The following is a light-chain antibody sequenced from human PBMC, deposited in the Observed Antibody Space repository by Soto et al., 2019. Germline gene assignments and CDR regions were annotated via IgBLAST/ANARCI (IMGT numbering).Light chain of an antibody. CDR3: SSYTSSSTYV. CDR2: EVS. V-gene: IGLV2-18*02. CDR1: SSDAGSYNR. Sequence: QSALTQPPSVSGSPGQSVTISCTGTSSDAGSYNRVSWYQQPPGTAPKLMIYEVSNRPSGVPDRFSGSKSGNTASLTISGLQAEDEADYYCSSYTSSSTYVFGTGTKVTVL. J-gene: IGLJ1*01.